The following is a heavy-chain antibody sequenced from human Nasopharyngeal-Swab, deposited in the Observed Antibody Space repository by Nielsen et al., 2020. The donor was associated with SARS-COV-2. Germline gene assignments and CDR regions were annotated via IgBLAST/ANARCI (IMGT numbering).Heavy chain of an antibody. CDR1: GVIFSKYW. Sequence: GVLKISCVASGVIFSKYWMHWVRQAPGKGLVWVSRVNQDGSRRDYADSVRGRFTISRDNAKNTLYLQMNSLRVEDTAVYYCVKHQGSSSDQWGQGTLVTVSS. J-gene: IGHJ4*02. V-gene: IGHV3-74*01. CDR3: VKHQGSSSDQ. CDR2: VNQDGSRR.